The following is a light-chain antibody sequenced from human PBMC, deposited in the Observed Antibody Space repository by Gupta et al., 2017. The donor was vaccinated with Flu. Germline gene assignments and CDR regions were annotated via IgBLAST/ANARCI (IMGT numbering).Light chain of an antibody. CDR3: QQCANLPWT. J-gene: IGKJ1*01. Sequence: DMQMTQSPYSLSASVGDRVTITCQASQDISNSLNWYQQKPGRAPKLLIYDASNLETGVPSRFSGSGSRTDFTFTISSLQPEDIATYYCQQCANLPWTFGQGTKVEIK. V-gene: IGKV1-33*01. CDR2: DAS. CDR1: QDISNS.